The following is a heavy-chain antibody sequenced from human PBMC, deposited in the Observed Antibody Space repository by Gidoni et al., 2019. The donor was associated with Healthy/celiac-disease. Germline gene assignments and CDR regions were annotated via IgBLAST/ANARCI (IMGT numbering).Heavy chain of an antibody. J-gene: IGHJ6*02. V-gene: IGHV3-21*01. CDR2: MSISSSYI. Sequence: EVQLVESGGGLFKPGGSMRISCAASGFPFSGYSMNWVRQAPGQGLEWFSSMSISSSYIYYADSVKGRFTSARDNAKNSLYLQMNSLRAEDTAVYYCARDGVLVAVHYYYGMDVWGQGTTVTVSS. CDR3: ARDGVLVAVHYYYGMDV. CDR1: GFPFSGYS. D-gene: IGHD2-21*02.